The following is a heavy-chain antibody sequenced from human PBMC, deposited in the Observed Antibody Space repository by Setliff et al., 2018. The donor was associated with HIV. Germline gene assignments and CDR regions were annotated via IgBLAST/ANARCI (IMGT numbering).Heavy chain of an antibody. J-gene: IGHJ4*02. CDR2: IYPDDSDI. CDR1: GHSFTTYW. CDR3: ARPLKTTVVAD. V-gene: IGHV5-51*01. Sequence: PGESLKISCKGSGHSFTTYWIGWVRQMPGKGLEWMGNIYPDDSDITYSPSFQGHVTISADKSITYLQWITLKASDTAMYYCARPLKTTVVADWGQGTLVTVSS. D-gene: IGHD4-17*01.